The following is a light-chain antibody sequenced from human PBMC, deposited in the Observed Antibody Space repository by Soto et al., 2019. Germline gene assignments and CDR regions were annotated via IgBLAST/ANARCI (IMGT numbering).Light chain of an antibody. CDR1: QSVSSRY. V-gene: IGKV3-20*01. CDR3: QQYGSSPRA. Sequence: ESVLSQSPGTLALSAGLRTNLSCSASQSVSSRYIAWYQQKPGQAPRLLIYGGSSRATGFPDRFSGSGSGTDFTLTISRLEPEDFAVYYCQQYGSSPRAFGQGTKVDIK. J-gene: IGKJ1*01. CDR2: GGS.